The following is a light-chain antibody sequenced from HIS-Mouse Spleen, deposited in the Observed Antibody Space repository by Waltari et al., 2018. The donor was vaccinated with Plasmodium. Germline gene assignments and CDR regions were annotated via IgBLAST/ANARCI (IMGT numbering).Light chain of an antibody. CDR2: AAS. V-gene: IGKV1-9*01. CDR3: QQLNSYPYT. Sequence: DIQLTQSPSLRSGSVGDRVTITCRASQGISSYLAWYQQKPGKAPKLLIYAASTLQSGVPSSFSGSGSETEFTLTTSGLQPEAFATYCCQQLNSYPYTFGQGTKLAIK. J-gene: IGKJ2*01. CDR1: QGISSY.